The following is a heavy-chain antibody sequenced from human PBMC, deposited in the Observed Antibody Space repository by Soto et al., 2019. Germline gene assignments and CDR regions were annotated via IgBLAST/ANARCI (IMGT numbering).Heavy chain of an antibody. CDR2: IYYSGTT. Sequence: QVQLQESGPGLVKPSQTLSLTCTVSGGSISDVDFYWSWIRQPPGKGLEWIGYIYYSGTTYFNPSLKTRVSISIDTSRGQFSLQLDSVTAADTAVYYCARLFAYYEKEPGAFDIWRQGTMVTVSS. V-gene: IGHV4-30-4*01. D-gene: IGHD3-22*01. CDR1: GGSISDVDFY. J-gene: IGHJ3*02. CDR3: ARLFAYYEKEPGAFDI.